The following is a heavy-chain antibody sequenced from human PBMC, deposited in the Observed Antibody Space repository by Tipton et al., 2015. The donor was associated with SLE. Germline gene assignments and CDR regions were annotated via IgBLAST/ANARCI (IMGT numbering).Heavy chain of an antibody. V-gene: IGHV4-34*01. Sequence: LRLSCAVYGGSISDYYWSWIRQPPGKGLEWIGEINQSGSTNYNPSLKSRVSMSVDTSKSQFSLELTSVTVADTAVYYCARGDDILTDNWFNSWGQGTLVTVSS. CDR2: INQSGST. CDR1: GGSISDYY. J-gene: IGHJ5*01. CDR3: ARGDDILTDNWFNS. D-gene: IGHD3-9*01.